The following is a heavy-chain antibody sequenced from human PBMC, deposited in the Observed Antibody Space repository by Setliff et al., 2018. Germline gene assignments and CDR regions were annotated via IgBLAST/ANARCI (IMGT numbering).Heavy chain of an antibody. CDR2: IGGRGIST. CDR3: AAAPAGSDVFDM. CDR1: GFTFGDFA. V-gene: IGHV3-23*01. J-gene: IGHJ3*02. Sequence: GGSLRLSCAASGFTFGDFAMTWVRQAPGKGLEWVSGIGGRGISTYYADSVKGRFTISRDNAKNSLYLQMNSLKTEDTAVYYCAAAPAGSDVFDMWGQGTMVTVSS. D-gene: IGHD6-13*01.